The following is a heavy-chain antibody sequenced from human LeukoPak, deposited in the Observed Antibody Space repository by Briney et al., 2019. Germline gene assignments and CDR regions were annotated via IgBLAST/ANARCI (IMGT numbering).Heavy chain of an antibody. J-gene: IGHJ4*02. Sequence: GGSLRLSCVASGFIFRSYGMHWVRQAPGKGLEWVAVIWHDGTNKYYADSVKGRFTISRDNSKNTLYLQMNSLRAEDTAVYYCARVRITMIVGGSLDYWGQGTLVTVSS. V-gene: IGHV3-33*01. D-gene: IGHD3-22*01. CDR2: IWHDGTNK. CDR3: ARVRITMIVGGSLDY. CDR1: GFIFRSYG.